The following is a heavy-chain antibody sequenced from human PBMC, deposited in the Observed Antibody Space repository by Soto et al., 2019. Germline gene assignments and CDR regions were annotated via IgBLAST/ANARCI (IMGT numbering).Heavy chain of an antibody. Sequence: VPLVESGGGTVHPGRSLTVSCAASGFTFSSSAMHWVRQAPGKGREWVAVISSDGNNKFYADFVEGRFPISRDNSKNKLYVEVNSLSTEDTAVDFCARAFSTSSVFGDSWGRGTPVTVSS. D-gene: IGHD2-2*01. CDR3: ARAFSTSSVFGDS. CDR2: ISSDGNNK. V-gene: IGHV3-30-3*01. J-gene: IGHJ5*01. CDR1: GFTFSSSA.